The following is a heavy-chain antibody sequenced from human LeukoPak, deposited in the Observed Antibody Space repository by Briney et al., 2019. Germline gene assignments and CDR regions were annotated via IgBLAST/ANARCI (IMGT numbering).Heavy chain of an antibody. J-gene: IGHJ2*01. D-gene: IGHD1-14*01. Sequence: SETLSLTYNVSGASISDYYWSWVRQSPEKGLEWIASLLFRGTAHYNPSLRSRVAISDDTSNNQFFLGLTSVTTTDTAVYYCARTGRRGYFDFWGRGTLVTVSS. V-gene: IGHV4-4*09. CDR1: GASISDYY. CDR3: ARTGRRGYFDF. CDR2: LLFRGTA.